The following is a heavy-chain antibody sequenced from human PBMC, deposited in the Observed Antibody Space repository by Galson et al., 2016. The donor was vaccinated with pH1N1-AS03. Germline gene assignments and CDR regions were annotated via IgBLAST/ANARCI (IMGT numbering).Heavy chain of an antibody. Sequence: SLRLSCAGSGFTFSEYWMQWVRQAPGKGLEWVATIQQREGQKYYVDSVKGRFTVSRDDAMKSMYLELNSLSVEDTAVYYCAGDRDFKIGDAWYDALDIWGQGPFVTVSS. J-gene: IGHJ3*02. V-gene: IGHV3-7*01. CDR2: IQQREGQK. CDR3: AGDRDFKIGDAWYDALDI. D-gene: IGHD2-21*01. CDR1: GFTFSEYW.